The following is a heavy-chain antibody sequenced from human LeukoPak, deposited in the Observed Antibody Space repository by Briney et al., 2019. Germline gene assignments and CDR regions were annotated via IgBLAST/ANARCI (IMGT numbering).Heavy chain of an antibody. V-gene: IGHV1-18*01. CDR1: GYTFTSYG. CDR3: ASHSKDIVVVPAAMYYMDV. Sequence: ASVKVSCKASGYTFTSYGISWVRQAPGQGLDWMGWLSAYNGNTNYAQKLQGRVTMTTDTSTSTAYMELRSLRSDDTAVYYCASHSKDIVVVPAAMYYMDVWGKGTTVTVSS. J-gene: IGHJ6*03. CDR2: LSAYNGNT. D-gene: IGHD2-2*01.